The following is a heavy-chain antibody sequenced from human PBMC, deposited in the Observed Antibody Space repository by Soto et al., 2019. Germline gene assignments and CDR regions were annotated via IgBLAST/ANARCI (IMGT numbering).Heavy chain of an antibody. Sequence: SETLSLPCTVSGGSINDGSYHWSWLRQHPGKGLEFIGYIFYTGSKYHNPSLETRVTMSADTSNNEVSLRLHSLTAADTAVYYCARYSSSSVFDYWGQGILVTVSS. V-gene: IGHV4-31*03. CDR2: IFYTGSK. J-gene: IGHJ4*02. CDR3: ARYSSSSVFDY. CDR1: GGSINDGSYH. D-gene: IGHD6-6*01.